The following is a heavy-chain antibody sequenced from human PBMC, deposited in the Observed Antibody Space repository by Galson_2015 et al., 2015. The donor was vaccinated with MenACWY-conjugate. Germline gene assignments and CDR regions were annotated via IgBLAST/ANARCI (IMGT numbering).Heavy chain of an antibody. V-gene: IGHV3-15*01. Sequence: LRLSWAASGFTFGNAWMNWVRPAPGTGLAWVGRIKSESDGETTDYSAPVKGRFTISRDDSQSTLYLQMNSLKIEDSGVYYCATARGIRVSGSQVYYFCGMDVWGQGTTVAVSS. J-gene: IGHJ6*02. CDR2: IKSESDGETT. CDR3: ATARGIRVSGSQVYYFCGMDV. D-gene: IGHD3-10*01. CDR1: GFTFGNAW.